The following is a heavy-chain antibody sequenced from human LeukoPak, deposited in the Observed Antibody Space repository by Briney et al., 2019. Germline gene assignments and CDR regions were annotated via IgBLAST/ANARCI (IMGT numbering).Heavy chain of an antibody. V-gene: IGHV1-69*05. CDR1: GGTFSSYA. CDR3: ASDGPCTNGVCYGFWFDP. CDR2: IIPIFGTA. J-gene: IGHJ5*02. Sequence: GASVKVSCKASGGTFSSYAISWVRQAPGQGLELMGRIIPIFGTANYAQKFQGRVTITTDESTSTAYMELSSLRSEDTAVYYCASDGPCTNGVCYGFWFDPWGQGTLVTVSS. D-gene: IGHD2-8*01.